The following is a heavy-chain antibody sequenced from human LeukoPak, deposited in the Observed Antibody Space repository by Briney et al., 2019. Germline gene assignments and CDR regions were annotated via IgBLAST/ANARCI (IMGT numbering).Heavy chain of an antibody. CDR3: AKDWHTVTSFDY. CDR1: GFTFGSYG. V-gene: IGHV3-30*18. CDR2: ISYDGRNK. D-gene: IGHD4-17*01. J-gene: IGHJ4*02. Sequence: AGRSLRLSCAASGFTFGSYGMHWVRQAPGKGLEWVAVISYDGRNKYYVDSVKGRFTISRDNSKNTLYLQMNSLRAEDTAVYYCAKDWHTVTSFDYWGQGTLVTVSS.